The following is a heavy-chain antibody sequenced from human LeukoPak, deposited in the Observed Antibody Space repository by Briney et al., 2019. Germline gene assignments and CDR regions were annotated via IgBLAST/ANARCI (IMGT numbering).Heavy chain of an antibody. CDR1: GGSISSSSYY. J-gene: IGHJ4*02. Sequence: KPSETLSLTCTVSGGSISSSSYYWGWIRQPPGKGLEWIGSIYYSGSTYYNPSLESRVTISVDTSKNQFSLKLSSVTAADTAVYYCARDEVRGSMDRGVISRSYWGQGTLVTVSS. CDR2: IYYSGST. V-gene: IGHV4-39*07. CDR3: ARDEVRGSMDRGVISRSY. D-gene: IGHD3-10*01.